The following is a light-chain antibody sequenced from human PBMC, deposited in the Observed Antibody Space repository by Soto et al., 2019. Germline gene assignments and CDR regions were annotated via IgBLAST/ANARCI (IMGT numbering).Light chain of an antibody. CDR2: EVR. V-gene: IGLV2-14*01. CDR3: TSDSPTGALV. Sequence: QSALTQPASVSGSPGQSITVSCTGTNTDVGGDNYVSWYQHRPGKAPRLMIYEVRNRLSGVSNRFSGSKSGNTASLTISGQDAEDEADYYCTSDSPTGALVFGSGTKVTVL. CDR1: NTDVGGDNY. J-gene: IGLJ6*01.